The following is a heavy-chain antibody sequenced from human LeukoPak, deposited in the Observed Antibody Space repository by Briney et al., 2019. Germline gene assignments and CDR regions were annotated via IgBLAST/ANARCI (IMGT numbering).Heavy chain of an antibody. CDR1: GGSISSYY. J-gene: IGHJ4*02. CDR3: ARGGLGGVARDY. D-gene: IGHD3-16*01. V-gene: IGHV4-59*12. Sequence: SETLSLTCTVSGGSISSYYWSWIRQPPGKGPEWIGYIYYSGSTNYNPSLKSRVTISVDTSKNQFSLKLSSVTAADTAVYYCARGGLGGVARDYWGQGTLVTVSS. CDR2: IYYSGST.